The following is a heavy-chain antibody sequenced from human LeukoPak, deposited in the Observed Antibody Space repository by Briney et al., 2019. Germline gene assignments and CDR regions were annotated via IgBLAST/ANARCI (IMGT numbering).Heavy chain of an antibody. CDR1: GFTVSSNY. Sequence: GGSLRLSCAASGFTVSSNYMSWVRQAPGKGLEWVSTIYGADSTYYADSVKGRFTISRDNSKNTLYLQMNSLRAEDTAVYYCARSGFGVLYYYGMDVWGQGTTVTVSS. CDR3: ARSGFGVLYYYGMDV. J-gene: IGHJ6*02. D-gene: IGHD3-10*01. CDR2: IYGADST. V-gene: IGHV3-66*01.